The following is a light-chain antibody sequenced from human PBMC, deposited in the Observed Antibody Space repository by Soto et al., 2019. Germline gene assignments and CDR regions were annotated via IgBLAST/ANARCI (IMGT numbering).Light chain of an antibody. CDR3: QHYNSYPWA. V-gene: IGKV1-5*03. CDR2: QAS. CDR1: QTISSW. Sequence: DIQMTQSPSTLSASVGDRVTITCRASQTISSWLAWYQQKPGQAPKLLIYQASNLQSGVPSRFSGSGSRTEFTRTISSLQPDDFATYYCQHYNSYPWAFGQGTKVEIK. J-gene: IGKJ1*01.